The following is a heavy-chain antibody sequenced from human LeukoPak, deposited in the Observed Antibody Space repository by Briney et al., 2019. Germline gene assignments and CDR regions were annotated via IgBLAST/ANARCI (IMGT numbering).Heavy chain of an antibody. V-gene: IGHV4-39*01. J-gene: IGHJ4*02. D-gene: IGHD1-26*01. CDR3: ARLSGGGSYPFDY. CDR2: INYSGIT. Sequence: SETLSLTCTVSGGSISSSSYYWGWIRQPPGKGLEWIGSINYSGITYYNPSLKSRVTMSVDTSKNQFSLKLSSVTAPDTAVYYCARLSGGGSYPFDYWGQGTLVTVSS. CDR1: GGSISSSSYY.